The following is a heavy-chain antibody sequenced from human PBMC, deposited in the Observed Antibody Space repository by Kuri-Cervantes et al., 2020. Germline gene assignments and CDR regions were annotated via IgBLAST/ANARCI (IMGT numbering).Heavy chain of an antibody. Sequence: GESLKISCAASGFTFSSYWMHWVRQAPGKGLVWVSRINSDGSSTSYADSVKGRFTISRDNAKNTLYLQMNSLRAEDTAVYYCATSHLIKGYYYYYYGMDVWGQGTTVTVSS. CDR1: GFTFSSYW. V-gene: IGHV3-74*01. D-gene: IGHD3-3*02. CDR2: INSDGSST. CDR3: ATSHLIKGYYYYYYGMDV. J-gene: IGHJ6*02.